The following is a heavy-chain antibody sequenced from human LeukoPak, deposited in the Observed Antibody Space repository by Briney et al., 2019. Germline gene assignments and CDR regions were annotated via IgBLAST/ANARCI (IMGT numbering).Heavy chain of an antibody. CDR2: ISSSSSYT. CDR1: GFTFSDYY. J-gene: IGHJ2*01. CDR3: ARRGSGTGYWYFDL. Sequence: GGSLRLSCAASGFTFSDYYMNWIRQAPGKGLEWVSYISSSSSYTNYADSVKGRFTISRDNAKNSLYLQMNGLRAEDTAVYYCARRGSGTGYWYFDLWGRGTLLTVSS. V-gene: IGHV3-11*06. D-gene: IGHD5-12*01.